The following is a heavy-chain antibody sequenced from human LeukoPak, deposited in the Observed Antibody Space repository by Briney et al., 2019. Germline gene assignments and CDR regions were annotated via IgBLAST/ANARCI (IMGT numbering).Heavy chain of an antibody. J-gene: IGHJ4*02. V-gene: IGHV3-21*01. CDR1: GFTFSSYS. CDR3: ASGPGIRFLEWVFDY. CDR2: ISSSSSYI. D-gene: IGHD3-3*01. Sequence: GGSLRLSCAASGFTFSSYSMNWVRQAPGKGLEWVSSISSSSSYIYYADSVKGRFTISRDNAKNSLYLQMNSLRAEDTAVYYCASGPGIRFLEWVFDYWGQGTLVTVSS.